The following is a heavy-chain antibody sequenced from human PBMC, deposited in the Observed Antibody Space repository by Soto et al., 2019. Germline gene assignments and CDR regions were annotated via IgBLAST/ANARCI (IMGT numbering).Heavy chain of an antibody. CDR3: ARDRPLGGTRFYFDY. D-gene: IGHD1-26*01. J-gene: IGHJ4*02. CDR2: IRYSGST. Sequence: SETLSLTCTVSGGSISSGAYYWSWIRQHPGKGLEWIGYIRYSGSTFYNPSLKSRVTLSVDTSKNQFSLEVSSVTAADTAVYYCARDRPLGGTRFYFDYWGQGTLVTVSS. CDR1: GGSISSGAYY. V-gene: IGHV4-31*03.